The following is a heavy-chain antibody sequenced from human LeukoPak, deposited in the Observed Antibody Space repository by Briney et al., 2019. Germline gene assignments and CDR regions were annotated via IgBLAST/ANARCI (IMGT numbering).Heavy chain of an antibody. CDR3: VRDNWNTLDLFDV. CDR2: ISSDGTVK. J-gene: IGHJ4*02. V-gene: IGHV3-30*01. CDR1: GFAFNIYA. Sequence: GGSLRLSCAGSGFAFNIYAIHWVRQAPGKGLEWVTVISSDGTVKHYADSEKGRFTISRDNSENTLSLQMNSLRPEDTALYFYVRDNWNTLDLFDVWGQGTLVTVS. D-gene: IGHD1/OR15-1a*01.